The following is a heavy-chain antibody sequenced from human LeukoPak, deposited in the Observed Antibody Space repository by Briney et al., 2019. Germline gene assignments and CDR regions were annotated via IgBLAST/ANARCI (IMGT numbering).Heavy chain of an antibody. CDR1: GFTVTSNS. V-gene: IGHV3-48*04. CDR3: ASKRVNYFYYGMDV. J-gene: IGHJ6*02. CDR2: ISSSGSTI. Sequence: PGGSLRLSCAASGFTVTSNSMSWVRQAPGQGLEWVSYISSSGSTIYYADSVKGRVTISRDNAKDSLYLQMNSLRSDDTAAYYCASKRVNYFYYGMDVWGQGTTVTVSS.